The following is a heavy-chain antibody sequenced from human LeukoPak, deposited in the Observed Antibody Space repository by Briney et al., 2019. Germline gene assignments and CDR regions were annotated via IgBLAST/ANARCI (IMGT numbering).Heavy chain of an antibody. Sequence: SETLSLTCTVSGGSISSYYWSWIRQSPGKGLEWIGYIYYSGSTSYNPSLKSRVTISVDTSKNQFSLKLTSVIAADTAVYYCARSSSFSGTYSAFYFDNWGQGALVTVSS. V-gene: IGHV4-59*01. CDR1: GGSISSYY. CDR2: IYYSGST. CDR3: ARSSSFSGTYSAFYFDN. D-gene: IGHD1-26*01. J-gene: IGHJ4*02.